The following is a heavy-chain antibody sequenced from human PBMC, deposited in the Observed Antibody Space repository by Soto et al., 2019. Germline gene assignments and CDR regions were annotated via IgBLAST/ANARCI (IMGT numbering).Heavy chain of an antibody. CDR1: GYSFTTYW. V-gene: IGHV5-51*01. Sequence: ESLNISCNGSGYSFTTYWIAWVRQMPGKGLEWVGIIYPGDSDTRYSPSFEGHVTISVDKSISTAFLQWNSLKASDNAIYYCARHSTSAPKDYWGQGTLVTVYS. J-gene: IGHJ4*01. D-gene: IGHD3-10*01. CDR2: IYPGDSDT. CDR3: ARHSTSAPKDY.